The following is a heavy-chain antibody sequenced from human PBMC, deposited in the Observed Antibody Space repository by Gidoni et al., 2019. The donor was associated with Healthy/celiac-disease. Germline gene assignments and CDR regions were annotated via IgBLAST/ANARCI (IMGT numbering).Heavy chain of an antibody. D-gene: IGHD6-13*01. CDR2: IYYSGST. CDR1: GGSISSSSYY. J-gene: IGHJ5*02. CDR3: ARHGTAAGTGGFDP. Sequence: QLQLQESGPGLVKPSETLSLTCTVSGGSISSSSYYWGWIRQPPGKGLGWIRSIYYSGSTYYNPSLKSRVTISVDTSKNQFSLKLSSVTAADTAVYYCARHGTAAGTGGFDPWGQGTLVTVSS. V-gene: IGHV4-39*01.